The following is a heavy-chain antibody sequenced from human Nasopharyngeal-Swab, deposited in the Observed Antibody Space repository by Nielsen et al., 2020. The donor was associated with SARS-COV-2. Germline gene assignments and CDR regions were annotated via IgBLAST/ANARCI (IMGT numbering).Heavy chain of an antibody. V-gene: IGHV3-33*01. CDR3: ARDEGTKIMKQDF. CDR1: GLNFSSYG. J-gene: IGHJ4*02. D-gene: IGHD1-7*01. CDR2: IWHDGSYT. Sequence: GGSLRLSCAVSGLNFSSYGMHWVRQAPGKGLEWVAFIWHDGSYTYYAESVKGRFTISRDNAKNSLYLQMDSLRADDTAVYYCARDEGTKIMKQDFWGQGTPVTVSS.